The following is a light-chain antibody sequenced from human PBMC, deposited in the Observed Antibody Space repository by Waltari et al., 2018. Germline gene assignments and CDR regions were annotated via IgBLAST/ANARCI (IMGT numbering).Light chain of an antibody. CDR3: CSYAGSFTYV. CDR2: DVT. Sequence: QSALTQPRSVSGSPGQSVTISCTGTSRDVGDYNFVSWYQQHPGKAPKLIIYDVTERPSGVPDRFSGSKSGNTASLTISGLQTEDEADYYCCSYAGSFTYVFGTETKVTVL. J-gene: IGLJ1*01. CDR1: SRDVGDYNF. V-gene: IGLV2-11*01.